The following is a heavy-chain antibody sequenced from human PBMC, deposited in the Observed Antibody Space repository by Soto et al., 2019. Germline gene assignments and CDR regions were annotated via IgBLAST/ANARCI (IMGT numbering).Heavy chain of an antibody. CDR1: GGSISTDDHY. CDR2: VYYSGTT. Sequence: QVQLQESGPGLVKPSQTLSLTCTVSGGSISTDDHYWSWIRQSPGKGLEWIGYVYYSGTTLYNPSLKSRLFISLDTSKNHFSLQLTSVTAADTAVYYCATLRSRWNIDYWGQGTLVTVSS. V-gene: IGHV4-30-4*01. J-gene: IGHJ4*02. D-gene: IGHD1-1*01. CDR3: ATLRSRWNIDY.